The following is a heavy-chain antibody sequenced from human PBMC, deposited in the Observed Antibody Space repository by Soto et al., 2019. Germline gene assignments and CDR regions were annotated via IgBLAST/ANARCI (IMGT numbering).Heavy chain of an antibody. CDR3: AQDFVLMVHATGDY. CDR1: GGSISSSSYY. D-gene: IGHD2-8*01. CDR2: IYYSGST. V-gene: IGHV4-39*01. J-gene: IGHJ4*02. Sequence: QLQLQESGPGLVKPSETLSLTCTVSGGSISSSSYYWGWIRQPPGKGLEWIGSIYYSGSTYYNPSLKSRVTISVDTSKNQFSLKLSSVTAADTAVYYCAQDFVLMVHATGDYWGQGTLVTVSS.